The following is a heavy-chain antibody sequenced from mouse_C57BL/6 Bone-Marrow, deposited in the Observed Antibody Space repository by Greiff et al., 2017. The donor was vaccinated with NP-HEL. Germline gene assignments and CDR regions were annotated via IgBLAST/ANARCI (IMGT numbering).Heavy chain of an antibody. CDR3: ATGRDY. V-gene: IGHV1-59*01. CDR2: IDPSDSYT. Sequence: VQLQQPGAELVRPGTSVKLSCKASGYTFTSYWMHWVKQRPGQGLEWIGVIDPSDSYTNYNQKFKGKATLTVDTSSSTAYMQLSSLTSEDSAVYYCATGRDYWGQGTTLTVSS. CDR1: GYTFTSYW. J-gene: IGHJ2*01.